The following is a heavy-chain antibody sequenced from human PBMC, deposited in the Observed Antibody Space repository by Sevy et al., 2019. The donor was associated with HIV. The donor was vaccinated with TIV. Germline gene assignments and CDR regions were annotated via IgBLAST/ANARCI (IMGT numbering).Heavy chain of an antibody. Sequence: GGSLRLSCAASGFTFSSYGMHWVRQAPGKGMEWVAVISYDGSNKYYAHSVKGRFTISRDNSKNTLYLQMDSLRAEDTAVYYCAKVEGIGVVDYYYYYGMDVWGQGTTVTVSS. D-gene: IGHD3-3*01. J-gene: IGHJ6*02. CDR1: GFTFSSYG. CDR2: ISYDGSNK. CDR3: AKVEGIGVVDYYYYYGMDV. V-gene: IGHV3-30*18.